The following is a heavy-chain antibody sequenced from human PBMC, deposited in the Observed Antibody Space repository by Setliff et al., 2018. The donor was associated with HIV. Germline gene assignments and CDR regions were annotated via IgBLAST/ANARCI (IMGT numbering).Heavy chain of an antibody. D-gene: IGHD3-3*01. CDR2: IYYSGST. Sequence: SETLSLTCTVSGGSIRSHYWSWIRQPPGKGLEWIGYIYYSGSTNYNPSLKSRVTISVDTSKNQFSLKLSSVTAADTAVYYCARGFLEWLFWFDPWGKGTTVTVSS. CDR3: ARGFLEWLFWFDP. J-gene: IGHJ6*04. CDR1: GGSIRSHY. V-gene: IGHV4-59*11.